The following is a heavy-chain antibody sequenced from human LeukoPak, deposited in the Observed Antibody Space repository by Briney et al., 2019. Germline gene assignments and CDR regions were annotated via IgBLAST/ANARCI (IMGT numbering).Heavy chain of an antibody. CDR1: GYTFTSYA. V-gene: IGHV7-4-1*02. CDR3: ARVYSGSWYDPLFSAY. J-gene: IGHJ4*02. CDR2: INTNTEKP. D-gene: IGHD6-13*01. Sequence: ASVKVSCAASGYTFTSYALKWVRQAPGQGLEWVAWINTNTEKPTYAQSFTGRFAFSLDTSVSTAYLQISSLRAEDTPVYYCARVYSGSWYDPLFSAYWGQGTLVTVP.